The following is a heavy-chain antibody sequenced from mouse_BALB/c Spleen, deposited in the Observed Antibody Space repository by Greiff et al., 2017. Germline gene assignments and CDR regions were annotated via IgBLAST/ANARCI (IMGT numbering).Heavy chain of an antibody. D-gene: IGHD1-1*01. CDR3: ARGDYYGSSWYFDV. V-gene: IGHV5-6*01. CDR2: ISSGGSYT. J-gene: IGHJ1*01. CDR1: GFTFSSYG. Sequence: EVQRVESGGDLVKPGGSLKLSCAASGFTFSSYGMSWVRQTPDKRLEWVATISSGGSYTYYPDSVKGRFTISRDNAKNTLYLQMSSLKSEDTAMYYCARGDYYGSSWYFDVWGAGTTVTVSS.